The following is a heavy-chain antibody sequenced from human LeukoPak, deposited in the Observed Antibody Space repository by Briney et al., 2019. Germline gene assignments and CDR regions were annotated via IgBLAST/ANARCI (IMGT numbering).Heavy chain of an antibody. J-gene: IGHJ4*02. CDR1: AGTFTSYA. CDR3: ARGTGYSSSWNFDY. V-gene: IGHV1-69*13. Sequence: SVKLSCNASAGTFTSYAISWVRHAPGQGLEWMGGIIPIFGTANYAQKFQGRVTITSDETTSTAYMELSSLRSEDTAVYYCARGTGYSSSWNFDYWGQGTLVTVSS. CDR2: IIPIFGTA. D-gene: IGHD6-13*01.